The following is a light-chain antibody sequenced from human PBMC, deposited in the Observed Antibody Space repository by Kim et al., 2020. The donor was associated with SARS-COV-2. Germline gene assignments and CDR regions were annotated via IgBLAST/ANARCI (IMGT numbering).Light chain of an antibody. V-gene: IGKV3-11*01. CDR3: QQRSKWPPT. J-gene: IGKJ3*01. Sequence: LSPGERATLACRASQGVSSYLAWYQQKRGQAPRLLIYDASDRATGIPPRFSGSGSGTDFTLTISSLEPEDFAVYYCQQRSKWPPTFGPGTKVDIK. CDR2: DAS. CDR1: QGVSSY.